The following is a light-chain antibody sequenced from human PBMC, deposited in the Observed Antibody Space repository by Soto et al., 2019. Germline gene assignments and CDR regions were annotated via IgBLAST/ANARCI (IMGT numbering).Light chain of an antibody. CDR2: GAS. Sequence: EIVLTQSPATLSVSPGERATLSCRASQSVSSNLAWYQQKPGQAPRLLIYGASTRATGIPDRFSGSGSGTAFTLTISSLQPEDFAVYYCHQDSNLPWTFGQGTKV. CDR3: HQDSNLPWT. V-gene: IGKV3-15*01. J-gene: IGKJ1*01. CDR1: QSVSSN.